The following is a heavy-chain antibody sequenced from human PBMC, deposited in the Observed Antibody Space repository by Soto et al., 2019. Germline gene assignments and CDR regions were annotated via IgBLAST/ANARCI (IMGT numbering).Heavy chain of an antibody. J-gene: IGHJ4*02. D-gene: IGHD4-17*01. CDR2: IYYSGST. Sequence: PSETLSLTCTVSGGPISSYYWSWIRQPPGKGLEWIGYIYYSGSTNYNPSLKSRVTISVDTSKNQFSLKLSSVTAADTAVYYCARHYGDFDYWGQGTLVTVSS. V-gene: IGHV4-59*08. CDR3: ARHYGDFDY. CDR1: GGPISSYY.